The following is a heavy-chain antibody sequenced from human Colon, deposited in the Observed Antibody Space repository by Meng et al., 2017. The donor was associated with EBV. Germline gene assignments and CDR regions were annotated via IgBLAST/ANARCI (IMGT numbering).Heavy chain of an antibody. J-gene: IGHJ4*02. Sequence: GPSLVKPLGSLSPTGLSSCGPLSRRNWGRWVRQPPGKGLEWIGEIYHSGSTDYNPSLKSRVTISVDESKNQFSLRLSSVTAADTAVYYCARVGAYCGGDCYHPRWGQGTLVTVSS. CDR2: IYHSGST. CDR1: CGPLSRRNW. V-gene: IGHV4-4*02. CDR3: ARVGAYCGGDCYHPR. D-gene: IGHD2-21*02.